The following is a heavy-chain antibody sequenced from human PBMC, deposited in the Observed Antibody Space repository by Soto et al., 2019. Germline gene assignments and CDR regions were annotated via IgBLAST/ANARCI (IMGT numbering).Heavy chain of an antibody. D-gene: IGHD6-19*01. V-gene: IGHV1-18*01. CDR3: AGYHETAVVGIRAFDI. CDR2: INPDNGNT. J-gene: IGHJ3*02. Sequence: ASVKVSCKASGYTFTRSGISWVRQAPGQGLEWLGWINPDNGNTNYAQHLQGRVSLTTDTSTSTAYMDLRSLRSDDTAVYYCAGYHETAVVGIRAFDIWGQGTMVTVSS. CDR1: GYTFTRSG.